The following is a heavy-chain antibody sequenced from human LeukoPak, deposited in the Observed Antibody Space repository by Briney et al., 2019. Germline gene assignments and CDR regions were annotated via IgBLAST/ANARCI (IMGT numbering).Heavy chain of an antibody. Sequence: PSGTLSLTCAVSGGSISSGDWWSWVRQPPGKGLEWNGEIYHSGSTNYNPSLKNRVTISVDKSKNQFSLKLSAVTAADTAVYYCARHWGFIGEFLYYYYYGMDVWGQGITVTVSS. D-gene: IGHD3-10*01. CDR1: GGSISSGDW. CDR3: ARHWGFIGEFLYYYYYGMDV. J-gene: IGHJ6*02. V-gene: IGHV4-4*02. CDR2: IYHSGST.